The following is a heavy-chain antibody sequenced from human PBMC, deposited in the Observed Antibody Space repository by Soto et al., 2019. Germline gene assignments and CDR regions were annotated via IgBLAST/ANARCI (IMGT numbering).Heavy chain of an antibody. CDR1: GYTFTSYY. V-gene: IGHV1-46*03. D-gene: IGHD3-10*01. CDR3: ACRAGSGSYLDY. Sequence: QVQLVQSGAEVKKPGASVKVSCKASGYTFTSYYMHWVRQAPGQGLEWMGIINPSGGSTSYAQKCQGRATMTRDTSTSTVYMELSSLRSEDTAVYYCACRAGSGSYLDYWGQGTLVTVSS. J-gene: IGHJ4*02. CDR2: INPSGGST.